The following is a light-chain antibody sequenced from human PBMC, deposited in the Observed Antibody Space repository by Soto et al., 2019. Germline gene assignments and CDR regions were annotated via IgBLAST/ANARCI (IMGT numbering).Light chain of an antibody. CDR2: GAS. CDR1: QSVSSS. V-gene: IGKV3-15*01. Sequence: EVVMTQSPATLSVSPGERATLSCRASQSVSSSLAWYQQKPGQAPRLLIYGASTRATGIPVRFSGSGSGTDFTLTISSLQSEDFAVYYCQQYNRWPPWTFGQGTEVEIK. CDR3: QQYNRWPPWT. J-gene: IGKJ1*01.